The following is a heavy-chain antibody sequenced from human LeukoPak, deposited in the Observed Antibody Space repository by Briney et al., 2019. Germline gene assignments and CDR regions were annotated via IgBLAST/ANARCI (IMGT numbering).Heavy chain of an antibody. CDR1: GYTFTGYY. CDR3: ARYGSLTGHDAIDV. Sequence: GASVKVSCKASGYTFTGYYMHWVRQAPGQGLEWMGWINPNSGGTNYAQRFQGRVTMTRDTSIRTAYMELSGLRSDDTALYYCARYGSLTGHDAIDVWGQGTVVTVSS. J-gene: IGHJ3*01. CDR2: INPNSGGT. V-gene: IGHV1-2*02. D-gene: IGHD3-9*01.